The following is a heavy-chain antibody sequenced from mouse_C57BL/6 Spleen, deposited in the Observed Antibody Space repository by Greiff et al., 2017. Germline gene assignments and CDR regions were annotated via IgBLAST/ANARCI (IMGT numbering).Heavy chain of an antibody. Sequence: VQLQQSGAELVKPGASVKLSCTASGFNIKDYYMHWVKQRTEKGLEWIGRIDPEDGEPKYAPKFQGKATITADTAANTAYLQLSSLTTEDTAVYYGAIGGPYDYDGFDYWGQGTTLTVSS. CDR3: AIGGPYDYDGFDY. CDR1: GFNIKDYY. V-gene: IGHV14-2*01. D-gene: IGHD2-4*01. CDR2: IDPEDGEP. J-gene: IGHJ2*01.